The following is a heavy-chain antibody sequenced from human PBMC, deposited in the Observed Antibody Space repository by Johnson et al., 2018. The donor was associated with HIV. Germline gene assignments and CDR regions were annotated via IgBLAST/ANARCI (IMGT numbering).Heavy chain of an antibody. Sequence: QLVESGGGLVQPGRSLRLSCAASGFTFDDYAMHWVRQAPGKGLEWVSGSSWNSGNIGYADSVKGRFTISRDNAKNSLYLQMNSLRAEDTALYYCARARWADDAFDGWGQGTMVTVSS. CDR3: ARARWADDAFDG. CDR1: GFTFDDYA. CDR2: SSWNSGNI. J-gene: IGHJ3*01. D-gene: IGHD1-26*01. V-gene: IGHV3-9*01.